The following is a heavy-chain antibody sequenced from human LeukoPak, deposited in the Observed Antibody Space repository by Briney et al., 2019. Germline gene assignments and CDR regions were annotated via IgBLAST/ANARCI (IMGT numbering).Heavy chain of an antibody. CDR2: INHSGST. D-gene: IGHD6-19*01. V-gene: IGHV4-34*01. Sequence: PSETLSLTCAVYGGSFSGYYWSWIRQPPGKGLEWIGEINHSGSTNYNPSLKSRVTISVDTSKNQFSLKLSSVTAADTAVYYCARDSTVAGFFDYWGQGTLVTVSS. CDR1: GGSFSGYY. J-gene: IGHJ4*02. CDR3: ARDSTVAGFFDY.